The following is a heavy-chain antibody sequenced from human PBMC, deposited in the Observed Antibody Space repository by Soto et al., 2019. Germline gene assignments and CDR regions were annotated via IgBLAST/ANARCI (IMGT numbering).Heavy chain of an antibody. CDR2: ISTSGGST. J-gene: IGHJ6*02. CDR3: ARYISFYSGSGSFSTYHFFGLDI. Sequence: QVQLLQSGAEVKQPGGSVKVSCKASGYMFANYHMHGVRQAPGQGLEWMGVISTSGGSTIYAKDFTGIAAMTVNMSTNTVFMELCNLTSQDAAVYYCARYISFYSGSGSFSTYHFFGLDIWAQGTTVTVS. V-gene: IGHV1-46*01. CDR1: GYMFANYH. D-gene: IGHD3-10*01.